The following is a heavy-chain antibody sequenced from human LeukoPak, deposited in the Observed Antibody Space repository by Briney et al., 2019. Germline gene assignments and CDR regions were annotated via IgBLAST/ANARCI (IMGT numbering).Heavy chain of an antibody. CDR3: ARNVIDFWSGYLSGYFDY. CDR2: IKQDGSEK. D-gene: IGHD3-3*01. CDR1: GFTFSSYW. V-gene: IGHV3-7*01. J-gene: IGHJ4*02. Sequence: PGGTLRLSCAASGFTFSSYWMSWVRQAPGKGLEWVANIKQDGSEKYYVDSVKGRFTISRDNAKNSLYLQMNSLRAEDTAVYYCARNVIDFWSGYLSGYFDYWGQGTLVTVSS.